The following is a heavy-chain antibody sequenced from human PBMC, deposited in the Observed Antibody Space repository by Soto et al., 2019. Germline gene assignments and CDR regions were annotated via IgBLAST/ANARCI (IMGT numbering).Heavy chain of an antibody. V-gene: IGHV4-34*01. J-gene: IGHJ4*02. CDR3: ARVVGRIARGSDY. CDR1: GGSFSGYY. D-gene: IGHD6-13*01. Sequence: SETLSLTCAVYGGSFSGYYWSWIRQPPGKGLEWIGEINHSGSTNYNPSLKSRVTISVDTSKNQFSLKLSSVTAADTAVYYCARVVGRIARGSDYWGQGTLVT. CDR2: INHSGST.